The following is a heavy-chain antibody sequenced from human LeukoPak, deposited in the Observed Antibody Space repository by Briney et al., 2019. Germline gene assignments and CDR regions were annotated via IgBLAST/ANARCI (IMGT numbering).Heavy chain of an antibody. J-gene: IGHJ4*02. CDR2: INPNSGGT. CDR1: GYTFTSYH. Sequence: ASVKVSCKASGYTFTSYHMHWVRQAPGQGVEWMGWINPNSGGTKYAQKFQDWVTMTRDTSISTAYMELNRLRSDDTAVYYCARAALSDYFGSGSYVDYWGQGTLVTVSS. V-gene: IGHV1-2*04. CDR3: ARAALSDYFGSGSYVDY. D-gene: IGHD3-10*01.